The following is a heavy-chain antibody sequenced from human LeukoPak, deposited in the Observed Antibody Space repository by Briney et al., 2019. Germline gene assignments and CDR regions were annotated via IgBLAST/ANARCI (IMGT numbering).Heavy chain of an antibody. CDR1: GFTFSSYG. J-gene: IGHJ5*02. V-gene: IGHV3-30*18. D-gene: IGHD6-19*01. CDR3: AKSWGFIAVAALDP. Sequence: PGRSLRLSCAASGFTFSSYGMHWVRQAPGKGLEWVAVISYDGSNKYYADSVKGRFTISRDNSKNTLYLQMNSLRAEDTAVYYCAKSWGFIAVAALDPWGQGTLVTVSS. CDR2: ISYDGSNK.